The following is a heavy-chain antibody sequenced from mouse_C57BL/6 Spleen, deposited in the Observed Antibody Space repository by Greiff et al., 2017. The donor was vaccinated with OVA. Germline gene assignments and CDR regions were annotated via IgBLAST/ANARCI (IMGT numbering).Heavy chain of an antibody. CDR3: ARCPHGNYPYYFDY. CDR1: GYAFSSSW. Sequence: QLKESGPELVKPGASVKISCKASGYAFSSSWMNWVKQRPGKGLEWIGRIYPGDGDTNYNGKFKGKATLTADKSSSTAYMQLSSLTSEDSAVYFCARCPHGNYPYYFDYWGQGTPLTVSS. V-gene: IGHV1-82*01. J-gene: IGHJ2*01. CDR2: IYPGDGDT. D-gene: IGHD2-1*01.